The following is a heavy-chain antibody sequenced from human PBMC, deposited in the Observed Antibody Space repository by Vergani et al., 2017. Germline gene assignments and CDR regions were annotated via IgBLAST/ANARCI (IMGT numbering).Heavy chain of an antibody. CDR1: GFTFSSYG. D-gene: IGHD6-13*01. J-gene: IGHJ4*02. CDR3: ARDRPIAAALDY. CDR2: IWYDGSNK. Sequence: QVQLVESGGGVVQPGRSLRLSCAASGFTFSSYGMHWVRQAPGKGLEWVAVIWYDGSNKYYADSVKGRFTISRDNSKNTLYLQMNSLRAEDTAVHYCARDRPIAAALDYWGQGTLVTVSS. V-gene: IGHV3-33*01.